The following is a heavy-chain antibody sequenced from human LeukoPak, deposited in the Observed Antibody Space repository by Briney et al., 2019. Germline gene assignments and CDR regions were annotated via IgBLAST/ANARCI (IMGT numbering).Heavy chain of an antibody. D-gene: IGHD2-15*01. V-gene: IGHV4-59*01. CDR1: GVPISSYF. J-gene: IGHJ5*02. CDR2: MYYSGST. Sequence: SETLSLTCTVSGVPISSYFWSWIRQPPGKGLEWIGCMYYSGSTNYNPSLKSRVTISVDTSKNQFSLKLSSVTAADTAVYYCARHPIVVGSRWWFDPWGQGTLVTVSS. CDR3: ARHPIVVGSRWWFDP.